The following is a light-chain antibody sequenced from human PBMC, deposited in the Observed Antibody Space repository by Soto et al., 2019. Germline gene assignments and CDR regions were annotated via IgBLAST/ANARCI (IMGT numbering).Light chain of an antibody. V-gene: IGKV1-5*03. CDR2: KAY. CDR3: KQYDRYWT. CDR1: QTISSW. Sequence: IRFTLSPSTXSGFACNRVPIPCRASQTISSWWAWYKQKTGKXPXXXIYKAYNLKSGVSSRFSGSGYGTEFTLTRRSLQNDDCRTYFCKQYDRYWTFGDGTKVDI. J-gene: IGKJ1*01.